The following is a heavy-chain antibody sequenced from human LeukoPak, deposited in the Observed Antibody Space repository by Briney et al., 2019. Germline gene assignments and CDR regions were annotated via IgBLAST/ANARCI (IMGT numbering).Heavy chain of an antibody. CDR1: GYTFTSYA. Sequence: ASVKVSCKASGYTFTSYAMHWVRRAPGQRLEWMGWINAGNGNTKYSQEFQGRVTITRDTSASTAYMELSSLRSEDMAVYYCARSRYCSGGSCYNFDYWGQGTLVTVSS. J-gene: IGHJ4*02. CDR3: ARSRYCSGGSCYNFDY. CDR2: INAGNGNT. V-gene: IGHV1-3*03. D-gene: IGHD2-15*01.